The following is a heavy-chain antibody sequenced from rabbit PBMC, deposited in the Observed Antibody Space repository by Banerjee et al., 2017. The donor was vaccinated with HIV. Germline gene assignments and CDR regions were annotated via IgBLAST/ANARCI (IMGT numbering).Heavy chain of an antibody. J-gene: IGHJ4*01. Sequence: QEQLEESGGGLVKPEGSLTLTCTASGFSFSSNYYMCWVRQAPGKGLEWIACIYSGSSGSTYYASWAKGRFTISKTSSTTVTLQMTSLTAADTATYFCARTYADGTYYNLWGPGTLVTVS. V-gene: IGHV1S45*01. CDR1: GFSFSSNYY. CDR3: ARTYADGTYYNL. D-gene: IGHD8-1*01. CDR2: IYSGSSGST.